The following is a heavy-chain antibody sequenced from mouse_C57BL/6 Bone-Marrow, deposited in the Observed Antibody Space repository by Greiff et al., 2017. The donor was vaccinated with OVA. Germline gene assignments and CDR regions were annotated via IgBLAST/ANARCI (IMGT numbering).Heavy chain of an antibody. CDR1: GFTFSSYA. D-gene: IGHD2-3*01. CDR2: ISSGGDYI. Sequence: EVQRVESGEGLVKPGGSLTLSCAASGFTFSSYAMSWVRQTPEKRLEWVAYISSGGDYIYYAATVKGRFTISRDNARNTLYLQMSSLKSEDTAMYYWTRDGYYAMDYWGQGTSVTVSS. V-gene: IGHV5-9-1*02. CDR3: TRDGYYAMDY. J-gene: IGHJ4*01.